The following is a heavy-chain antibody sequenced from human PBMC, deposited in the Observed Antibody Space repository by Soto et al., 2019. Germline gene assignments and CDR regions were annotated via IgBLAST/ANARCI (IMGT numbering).Heavy chain of an antibody. CDR2: IYYSGST. Sequence: PSETLSLTCTVSGGSISSGGYYWSWIRQHPGKGLEWIGYIYYSGSTYYNPSLKSRVTISVDTSKNQFSLKLSSVTAADTAVYYCARDWPYSSSWYAEHAFDIWGQGTMVTVSS. J-gene: IGHJ3*02. CDR1: GGSISSGGYY. CDR3: ARDWPYSSSWYAEHAFDI. D-gene: IGHD6-13*01. V-gene: IGHV4-31*03.